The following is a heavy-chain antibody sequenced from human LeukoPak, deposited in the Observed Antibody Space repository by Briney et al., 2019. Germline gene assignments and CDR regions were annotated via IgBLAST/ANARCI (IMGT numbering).Heavy chain of an antibody. D-gene: IGHD2-15*01. CDR1: GYTFTSYG. Sequence: ASVKVSCKASGYTFTSYGISWVRQAPGQGLEWMGWISAYNGNTNYAQKLQGRVTMTTDTSTSTAYVELRSLRSDDTAVYYCARDGPQYCSGGSCYSGYWGQGTLVTVSS. J-gene: IGHJ4*02. CDR3: ARDGPQYCSGGSCYSGY. V-gene: IGHV1-18*01. CDR2: ISAYNGNT.